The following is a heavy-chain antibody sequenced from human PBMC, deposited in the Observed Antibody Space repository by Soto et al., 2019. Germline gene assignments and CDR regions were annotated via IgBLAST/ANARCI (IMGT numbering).Heavy chain of an antibody. CDR2: IFSSGST. V-gene: IGHV4-59*08. CDR1: GGSISNYY. J-gene: IGHJ4*02. Sequence: QVQLQESGPGLVKPSETLSLTCTVSGGSISNYYRSWIRQPPGKGLQWIGYIFSSGSTNYNPSLKSRVTISVDTSKNQFSLNLSSVTAADTAVYYCARQRRDFDYWGQGSLVTVSS. CDR3: ARQRRDFDY.